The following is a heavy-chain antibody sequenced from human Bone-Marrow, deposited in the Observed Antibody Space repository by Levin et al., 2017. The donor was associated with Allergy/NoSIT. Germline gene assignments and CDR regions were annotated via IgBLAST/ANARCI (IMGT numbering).Heavy chain of an antibody. V-gene: IGHV3-23*01. J-gene: IGHJ6*03. D-gene: IGHD3-16*01. CDR1: GFTFSSYA. CDR3: AKGESGRYFYYYYMDV. CDR2: ISGSGGST. Sequence: LSLTCAASGFTFSSYAMSWVRQAPGKGLEWVSAISGSGGSTYYADSVKGRFTISRDNSKNTLYLQMNSLRAEDTAVYYCAKGESGRYFYYYYMDVWGKGTTVTVSS.